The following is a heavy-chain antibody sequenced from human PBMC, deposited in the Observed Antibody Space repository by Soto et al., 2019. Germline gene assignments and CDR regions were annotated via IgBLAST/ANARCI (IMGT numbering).Heavy chain of an antibody. CDR2: INSDGITT. Sequence: EVQLVESGGGLVQPGGSLRLSCAASGFTFSSYWMHWVRQVPGKGLVWVSRINSDGITTSYADSVKGRFTISRDNAKNTLDLQMNSLRAEDTAVYYCVRAMIVVVYGMDVWGQWTTVTVSS. D-gene: IGHD3-22*01. CDR1: GFTFSSYW. J-gene: IGHJ6*02. CDR3: VRAMIVVVYGMDV. V-gene: IGHV3-74*01.